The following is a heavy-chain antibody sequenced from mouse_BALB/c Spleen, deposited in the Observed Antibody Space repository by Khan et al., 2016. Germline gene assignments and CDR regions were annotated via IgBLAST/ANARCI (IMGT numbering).Heavy chain of an antibody. CDR1: GYSITSDYA. CDR3: TSHYYYTIDY. Sequence: EVQLQESGPGLVKPSQSLSLTCTVTGYSITSDYAWKWIRQFPGNKMEWMGYISYSGSISYNPSLKSRISITRDTSKNQFFLQLNSVTTEDTATYYFTSHYYYTIDYWVQGASVTVAS. V-gene: IGHV3-2*02. J-gene: IGHJ4*01. CDR2: ISYSGSI. D-gene: IGHD1-2*01.